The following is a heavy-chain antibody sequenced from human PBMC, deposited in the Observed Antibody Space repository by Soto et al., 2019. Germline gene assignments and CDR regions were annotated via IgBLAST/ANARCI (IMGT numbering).Heavy chain of an antibody. CDR3: ARDKGALTILGVVIKDYYYYGMDV. CDR2: IKQDGSEK. D-gene: IGHD3-3*01. V-gene: IGHV3-7*05. CDR1: GFTFSSYW. Sequence: GGSLRLSCAASGFTFSSYWMSWVRQAPGKGLEWVANIKQDGSEKYYVDSVKGRFTISRDNAKNSLYLQMNSLRAEDTAVYYCARDKGALTILGVVIKDYYYYGMDVWGQGTTVTVSS. J-gene: IGHJ6*02.